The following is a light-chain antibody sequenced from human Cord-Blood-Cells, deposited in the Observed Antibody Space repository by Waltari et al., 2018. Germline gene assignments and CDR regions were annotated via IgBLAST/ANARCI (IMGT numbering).Light chain of an antibody. J-gene: IGLJ3*02. CDR1: SGSVSTSYY. Sequence: QTVVTQEPSFSVSPGGTVTLTCRLSSGSVSTSYYPSWYQKTPGQAPRTLIYSTNTRSSGVPDRFSGSILGNKAALTITGDQADDESDYYCVLYMGSGIWVFGGGTKLTVL. CDR3: VLYMGSGIWV. V-gene: IGLV8-61*01. CDR2: STN.